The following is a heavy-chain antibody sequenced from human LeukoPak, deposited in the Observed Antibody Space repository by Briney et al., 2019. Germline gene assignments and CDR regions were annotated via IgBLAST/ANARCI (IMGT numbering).Heavy chain of an antibody. J-gene: IGHJ4*02. D-gene: IGHD3-16*01. V-gene: IGHV1-2*06. CDR1: GYTFTGYY. Sequence: ASVKVSCKASGYTFTGYYMHWVRQAPGQGLEWMGRINPNSGGINYAQKFQGRVTMTRDTSISTAYMELSRLRSDDTAVYYCARDSRGSPIELDYWGQGTLVTVSS. CDR3: ARDSRGSPIELDY. CDR2: INPNSGGI.